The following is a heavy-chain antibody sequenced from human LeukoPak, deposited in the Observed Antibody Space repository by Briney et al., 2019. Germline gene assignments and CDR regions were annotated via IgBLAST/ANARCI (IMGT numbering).Heavy chain of an antibody. CDR3: ARGSVGATKRFDY. D-gene: IGHD1-26*01. J-gene: IGHJ4*02. CDR1: GGTFSSYA. Sequence: SVKVSCKASGGTFSSYAISWVRQAPGQGLEWMGGIIPIFGTANYAQKFQGRVTITADESTSTAYMELSSLRSEDTAVYYCARGSVGATKRFDYWGQGTLVTVSS. V-gene: IGHV1-69*13. CDR2: IIPIFGTA.